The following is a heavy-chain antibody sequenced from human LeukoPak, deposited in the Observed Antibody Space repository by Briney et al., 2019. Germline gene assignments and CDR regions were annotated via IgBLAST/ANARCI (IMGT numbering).Heavy chain of an antibody. CDR1: GGTFSSYA. CDR3: ARDRAQGRQRMEDDAFHI. Sequence: GASVKVSCKASGGTFSSYAISWVRPAPGQGLEWMGGIIPIFGTANYAQKFQGRVTITADKSTSTAYMDLSRLRSDDTAVYYCARDRAQGRQRMEDDAFHIWGQGTMVTVSS. J-gene: IGHJ3*02. D-gene: IGHD6-25*01. CDR2: IIPIFGTA. V-gene: IGHV1-69*06.